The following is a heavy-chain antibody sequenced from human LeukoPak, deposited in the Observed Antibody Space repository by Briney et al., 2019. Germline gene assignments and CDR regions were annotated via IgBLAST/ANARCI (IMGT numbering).Heavy chain of an antibody. CDR2: ISAFNRQT. CDR3: ARAQYHYQASRHNFFYY. J-gene: IGHJ4*02. CDR1: GYSVNRYG. D-gene: IGHD3-10*01. Sequence: AAVKVSCKASGYSVNRYGWAWVRQAAGEGLEWKGWISAFNRQTRYVRKFQGRVTLTTDTYTNTAYMEMRSLISGDTATYYCARAQYHYQASRHNFFYYWGQGSLVTVS. V-gene: IGHV1-18*01.